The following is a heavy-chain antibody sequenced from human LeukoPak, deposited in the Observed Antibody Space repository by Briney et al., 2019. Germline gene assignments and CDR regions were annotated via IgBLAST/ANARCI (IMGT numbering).Heavy chain of an antibody. Sequence: GGSLRLSCAASGFTFSSFWMSWVRQAPGKGLEWVATIKQDGSEKYCVDSVKGRFTISRDNTKNSLYLQVNSLRAEDTAVYYCTTGGGWGYWGQGTLVTVSS. D-gene: IGHD3-16*01. J-gene: IGHJ4*02. V-gene: IGHV3-7*01. CDR3: TTGGGWGY. CDR1: GFTFSSFW. CDR2: IKQDGSEK.